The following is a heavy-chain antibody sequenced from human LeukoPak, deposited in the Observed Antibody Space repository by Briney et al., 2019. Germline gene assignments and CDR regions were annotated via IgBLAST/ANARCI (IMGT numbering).Heavy chain of an antibody. CDR2: IYPGDSGP. J-gene: IGHJ3*01. V-gene: IGHV5-51*01. CDR3: GMSGDRVPLQDDVFDV. D-gene: IGHD1-26*01. Sequence: GESLKISCKVSGYSFTSYYLGWVPQMPGKGPEWMGIIYPGDSGPTYSPSFQGQVTISVDKSISTAYLQWSSLQASDTAMYYCGMSGDRVPLQDDVFDVWGQGTMVTVST. CDR1: GYSFTSYY.